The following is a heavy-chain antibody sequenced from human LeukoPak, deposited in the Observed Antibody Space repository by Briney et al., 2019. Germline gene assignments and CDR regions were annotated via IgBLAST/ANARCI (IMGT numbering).Heavy chain of an antibody. J-gene: IGHJ3*02. CDR1: GGTFSSYA. CDR2: IIPIFGTA. V-gene: IGHV1-69*05. Sequence: SVKVSCRASGGTFSSYAISWVRQAPGQGLEWMGRIIPIFGTANYAQKFQGRVTITTDESTSTAYMELSSLRSEDTAVYYCASGKGRSRVGYSYGLYVDAFDIWGQGTMVTVSS. CDR3: ASGKGRSRVGYSYGLYVDAFDI. D-gene: IGHD5-18*01.